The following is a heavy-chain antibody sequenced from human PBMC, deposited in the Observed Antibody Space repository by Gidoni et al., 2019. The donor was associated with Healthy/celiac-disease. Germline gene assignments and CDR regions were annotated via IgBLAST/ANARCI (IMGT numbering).Heavy chain of an antibody. D-gene: IGHD6-6*01. CDR1: GFTFSYA. CDR3: APNGIAARVRN. J-gene: IGHJ4*02. CDR2: ISGSGGST. Sequence: EVQLLESGGGLVQPGGSLRLSCAASGFTFSYAMSWVRQAPGKGLEWVSAISGSGGSTYYADSVKGRFTISRDNSKNTLYLQMNSLRAEDTAVYYCAPNGIAARVRNWGQGTLVTVSS. V-gene: IGHV3-23*01.